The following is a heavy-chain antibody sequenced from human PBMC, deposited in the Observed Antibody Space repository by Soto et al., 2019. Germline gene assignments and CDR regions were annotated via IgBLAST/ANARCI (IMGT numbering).Heavy chain of an antibody. CDR3: GRLEGLATISYYFDY. D-gene: IGHD3-9*01. V-gene: IGHV4-39*01. CDR1: GGSVSSSSYY. J-gene: IGHJ4*02. Sequence: QLQLQESGPGLVKPSETPSLTCTVSGGSVSSSSYYWGWVRQPPGQGLEWIGSVYYSWSTYYNPSLESRVTISVDKSKNQFSLKLMSLSAADTAVYYCGRLEGLATISYYFDYWGQGALVTVSS. CDR2: VYYSWST.